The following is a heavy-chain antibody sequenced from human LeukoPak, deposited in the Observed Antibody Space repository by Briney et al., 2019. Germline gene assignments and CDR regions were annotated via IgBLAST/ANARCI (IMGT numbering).Heavy chain of an antibody. J-gene: IGHJ4*02. CDR2: IKSKTDGGTT. CDR1: GFTFSNAW. CDR3: TTDPHYDILTGYYMRNY. Sequence: GGSLRLSCAASGFTFSNAWMSWVRQAPGKGLEWVGRIKSKTDGGTTDYAAPVKGRFTISRDDSKNTLYLQMNSLKTEDTAVYYCTTDPHYDILTGYYMRNYWGQGTLVTVSS. V-gene: IGHV3-15*01. D-gene: IGHD3-9*01.